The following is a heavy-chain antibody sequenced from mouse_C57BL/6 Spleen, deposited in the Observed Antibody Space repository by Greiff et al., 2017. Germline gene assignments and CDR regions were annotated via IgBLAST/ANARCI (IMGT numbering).Heavy chain of an antibody. CDR2: IDPNSGGT. V-gene: IGHV1-72*01. CDR1: GYTFTSYW. D-gene: IGHD1-1*01. Sequence: QVHVKQPGAELVKPGASVKLSCKASGYTFTSYWMHWVKQRPGRGLEWIGRIDPNSGGTKYNEKFKSKATLTVDKPSSTAYVQLSSLTSADSAVFYCASVDDNGSCYVGYFDVWGTGTTVTVSS. J-gene: IGHJ1*03. CDR3: ASVDDNGSCYVGYFDV.